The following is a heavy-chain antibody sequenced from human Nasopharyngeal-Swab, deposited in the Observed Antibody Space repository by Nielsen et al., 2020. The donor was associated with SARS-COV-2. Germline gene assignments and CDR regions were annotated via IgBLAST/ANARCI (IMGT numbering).Heavy chain of an antibody. J-gene: IGHJ4*02. Sequence: GVLRLSCAASGFTFSSYSMNWVRQAPGKGLEWVSSISSSSSYIYYADSVKGRFTISRDNAKNSLYLQMNSLRAEDTAVYYCARDLGEQRLVLRLGFDYWGQGTLVTVSS. CDR3: ARDLGEQRLVLRLGFDY. CDR1: GFTFSSYS. D-gene: IGHD6-13*01. CDR2: ISSSSSYI. V-gene: IGHV3-21*01.